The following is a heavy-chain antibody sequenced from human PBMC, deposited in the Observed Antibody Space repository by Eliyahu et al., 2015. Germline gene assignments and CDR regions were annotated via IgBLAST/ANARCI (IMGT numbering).Heavy chain of an antibody. CDR3: ASHSPMTTGGRRPNYYFDY. D-gene: IGHD4-17*01. Sequence: QVQLQESGPGLVKPSGTLSLTCAVSGGSISSSNWWSWVRQPPGKGLEWIGEIYHSGSTNYNPSLKSRVTISVDKSKNQFSLKLSSVTAADTAVYYCASHSPMTTGGRRPNYYFDYWGQGTLVTVSS. V-gene: IGHV4-4*02. CDR1: GGSISSSNW. J-gene: IGHJ4*02. CDR2: IYHSGST.